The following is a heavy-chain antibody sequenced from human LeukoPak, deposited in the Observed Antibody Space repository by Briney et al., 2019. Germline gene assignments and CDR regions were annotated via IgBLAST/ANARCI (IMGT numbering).Heavy chain of an antibody. CDR2: ISGSGGST. J-gene: IGHJ5*02. V-gene: IGHV3-23*01. Sequence: PGGSLRLSCAASGFTFSSYWMSWVRQAPGKGLEWVSAISGSGGSTYYADSVKGRFTISRDNSKNTLYLQMNSLRAEDTAVYYCARVSVERWELGWFDPWGQGTLVTVSS. D-gene: IGHD1-26*01. CDR1: GFTFSSYW. CDR3: ARVSVERWELGWFDP.